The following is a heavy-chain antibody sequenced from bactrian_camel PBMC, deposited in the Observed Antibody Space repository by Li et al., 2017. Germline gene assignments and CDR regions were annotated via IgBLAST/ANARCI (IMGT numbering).Heavy chain of an antibody. CDR3: AAGTRIIVGNYCDGITA. D-gene: IGHD3*01. Sequence: VQLVESGGGSAQTGGSLGLSCAASGDGYSSAVMGWFRQAPGKGPERVSAISSSGRNTYYADSVKGRFTISQDNAKNIIYLQMSSLTPDDTAMYYCAAGTRIIVGNYCDGITAWGQGTQVTVS. CDR1: GDGYSSAV. J-gene: IGHJ6*01. V-gene: IGHV3S2*01. CDR2: ISSSGRNT.